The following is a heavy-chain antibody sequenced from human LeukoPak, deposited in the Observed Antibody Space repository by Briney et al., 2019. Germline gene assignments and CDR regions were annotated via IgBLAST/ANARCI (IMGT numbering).Heavy chain of an antibody. D-gene: IGHD1-26*01. CDR2: IYDSGST. V-gene: IGHV4-59*08. Sequence: SETLSLTCTVSGGSISSYYWSWIRQPPGKGLEWIGYIYDSGSTNYNPSPKSRVTISVDTSKNQFSLKLSSVTAADTAVYYCASEVGATNAVDYWGQGTLVTVSS. CDR1: GGSISSYY. CDR3: ASEVGATNAVDY. J-gene: IGHJ4*02.